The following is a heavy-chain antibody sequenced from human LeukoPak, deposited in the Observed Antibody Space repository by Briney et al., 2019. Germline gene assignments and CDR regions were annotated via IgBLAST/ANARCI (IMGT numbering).Heavy chain of an antibody. D-gene: IGHD6-19*01. V-gene: IGHV3-30*03. CDR2: ISYDGSDK. J-gene: IGHJ4*02. CDR1: GFTFSNYG. Sequence: PGGSLRLSCAASGFTFSNYGMHWVRQAPGKGLEWVAVISYDGSDKYNADFVKGRFTISRDNSKNTLYLQMSSLRTEDTAVYYCATTLGSGWKFDYWGQGTLVTVSS. CDR3: ATTLGSGWKFDY.